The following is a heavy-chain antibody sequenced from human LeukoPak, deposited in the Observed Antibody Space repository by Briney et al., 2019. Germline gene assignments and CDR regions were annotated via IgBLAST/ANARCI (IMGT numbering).Heavy chain of an antibody. Sequence: GGSLRLSCAASGFTFSSYAMSWVRQAPGKGLEWVAFIRYDGSNKYYADSVKGRFTISRDNSKNTLYLQMNSLRAEDTAVYYCAKEGGIAVAGTGEYFQHWGQGTLVTVSS. CDR2: IRYDGSNK. CDR1: GFTFSSYA. CDR3: AKEGGIAVAGTGEYFQH. D-gene: IGHD6-19*01. J-gene: IGHJ1*01. V-gene: IGHV3-30*02.